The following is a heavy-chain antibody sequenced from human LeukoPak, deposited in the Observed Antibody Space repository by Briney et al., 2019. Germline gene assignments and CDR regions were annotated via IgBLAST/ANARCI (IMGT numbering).Heavy chain of an antibody. CDR1: GGSFTGYY. J-gene: IGHJ4*02. Sequence: SETLSLTCDVYGGSFTGYYWSWIRQPPGKGLEWIGEINHRGTTNYNASLKSRVTISVDTSKNQFYLKLSSVTAADTAVYYCARGYSRFDYWGQGTLVTVSS. V-gene: IGHV4-34*01. D-gene: IGHD6-13*01. CDR3: ARGYSRFDY. CDR2: INHRGTT.